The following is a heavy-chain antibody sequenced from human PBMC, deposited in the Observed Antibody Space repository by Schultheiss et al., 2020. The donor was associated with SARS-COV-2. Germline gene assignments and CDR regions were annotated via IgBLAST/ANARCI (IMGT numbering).Heavy chain of an antibody. D-gene: IGHD1-26*01. V-gene: IGHV4-30-4*01. CDR2: FYNNGPS. J-gene: IGHJ4*02. CDR3: VKSSGDVHDF. Sequence: SQTLSLTCTVSGGSIRSGESYWSWIRQPPGKGLEWIASFYNNGPSYYTPSLKSRIAISLDTSENQFSLSLTSVTAADTAVYYCVKSSGDVHDFWGQGTLVTVSS. CDR1: GGSIRSGESY.